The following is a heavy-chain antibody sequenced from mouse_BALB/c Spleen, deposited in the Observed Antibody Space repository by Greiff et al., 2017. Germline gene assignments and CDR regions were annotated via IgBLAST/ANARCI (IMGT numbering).Heavy chain of an antibody. CDR3: ARHYYGSSRWFAY. D-gene: IGHD1-1*01. CDR1: GFTFSSYT. V-gene: IGHV5-12-2*01. CDR2: ISNGGGST. J-gene: IGHJ3*01. Sequence: EVKLVESGGGLVQPGGSLKLSCAASGFTFSSYTMSWVRQTPEKRLEWVAYISNGGGSTYYPDTVKGRFTISRDNAKNTLYLQMSSLKSEDTAMYYCARHYYGSSRWFAYWGQGTLVTVSA.